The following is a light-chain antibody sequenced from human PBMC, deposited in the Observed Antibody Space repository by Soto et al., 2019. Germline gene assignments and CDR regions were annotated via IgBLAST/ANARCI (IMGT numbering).Light chain of an antibody. J-gene: IGLJ2*01. Sequence: QSVLTQPPSVSEAPRQRVTISCSGSSSNIGNNAVNWYQQLPGKAPKLLIYYDDLLPSGVSDRFSGSKSGTSASLAISGLQSEDEADYSCAAWDDSLNGLVFGGGTKLIVL. CDR2: YDD. CDR3: AAWDDSLNGLV. V-gene: IGLV1-36*01. CDR1: SSNIGNNA.